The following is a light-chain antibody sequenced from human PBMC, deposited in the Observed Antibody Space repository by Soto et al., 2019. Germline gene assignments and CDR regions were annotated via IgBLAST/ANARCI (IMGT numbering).Light chain of an antibody. CDR2: AAS. V-gene: IGKV1-39*01. Sequence: DIQMTQSPSSLSASVGDTVTITCRASQSISVHLNWYQQKGGKVPKLLIYAASNLYSGVPSRFSGSGSETDFAITISSVQPEDFATYYCQESYITPYTFGQGTRLEIK. J-gene: IGKJ2*01. CDR1: QSISVH. CDR3: QESYITPYT.